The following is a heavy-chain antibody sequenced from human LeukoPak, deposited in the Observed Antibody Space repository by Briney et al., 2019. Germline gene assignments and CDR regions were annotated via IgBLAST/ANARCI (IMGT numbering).Heavy chain of an antibody. CDR1: GFTFSSYA. D-gene: IGHD3-10*01. CDR3: AKAPRSDYYGSD. J-gene: IGHJ4*02. CDR2: ISGSGGST. V-gene: IGHV3-23*01. Sequence: PGGSLRLSCAASGFTFSSYAMSWVRQAPGKGLEWVSAISGSGGSTYYADSAKGRFTISRDNSKNTLYLQMNSLRAEDTAVYYCAKAPRSDYYGSDWGQGTLVTVSS.